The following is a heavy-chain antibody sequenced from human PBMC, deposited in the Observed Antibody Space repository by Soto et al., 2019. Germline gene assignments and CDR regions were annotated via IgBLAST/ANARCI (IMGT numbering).Heavy chain of an antibody. J-gene: IGHJ4*02. V-gene: IGHV3-48*02. CDR2: ISSSSSTI. CDR3: ARDCSRVGELLIDY. Sequence: EVQLVESGGGLVQPGGSLRLSCAASGFTFSSYSMNWVRQAPGKGLEWVSYISSSSSTIYYADFVKGRFTIARDNAKNTLYLRMNSLRDEDTAVYYCARDCSRVGELLIDYWGQGTLVTVSS. D-gene: IGHD3-10*01. CDR1: GFTFSSYS.